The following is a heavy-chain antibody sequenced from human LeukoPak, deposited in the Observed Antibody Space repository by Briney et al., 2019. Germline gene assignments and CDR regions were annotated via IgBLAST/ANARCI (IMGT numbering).Heavy chain of an antibody. CDR1: GGSISSSSYY. V-gene: IGHV4-39*01. CDR2: IYYSGST. D-gene: IGHD6-19*01. CDR3: ARGRIIAVAGTGSDY. J-gene: IGHJ4*02. Sequence: SETLSLTCTVSGGSISSSSYYWGWIRQPPGKGLEWIGSIYYSGSTYYNPSLKSRVTISVDTSKNQFSLKLSSVTAADTAVYYCARGRIIAVAGTGSDYWGQGTLVTVSS.